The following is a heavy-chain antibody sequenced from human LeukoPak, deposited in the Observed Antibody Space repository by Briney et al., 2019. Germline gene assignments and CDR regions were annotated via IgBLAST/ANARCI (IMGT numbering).Heavy chain of an antibody. J-gene: IGHJ5*02. D-gene: IGHD5-18*01. V-gene: IGHV3-7*01. CDR3: ARDIPGGASFLDQ. Sequence: PGGSLRLSCAASGLTFNNYWMTWVRQAPGKGLEWVAHIHESGSYQNYVDSVKGRFTVSRDNTKSALYLQMSNLRAEDTAVYYCARDIPGGASFLDQWGQGTLVTVSS. CDR1: GLTFNNYW. CDR2: IHESGSYQ.